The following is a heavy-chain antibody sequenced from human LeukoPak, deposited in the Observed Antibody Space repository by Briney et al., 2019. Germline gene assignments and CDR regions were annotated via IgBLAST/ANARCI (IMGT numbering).Heavy chain of an antibody. CDR2: ISSSGSTI. D-gene: IGHD5-12*01. CDR3: ARVVDIVATIWFDY. V-gene: IGHV3-11*01. CDR1: GFTFSDYY. Sequence: GGSLRLSCAASGFTFSDYYMSWIRQAPGKGLEWVSYISSSGSTIYYADSVKGRFTISRDNAKNSLYLQMNSLRAEDTAVYYCARVVDIVATIWFDYWGQGTLVTVSS. J-gene: IGHJ4*02.